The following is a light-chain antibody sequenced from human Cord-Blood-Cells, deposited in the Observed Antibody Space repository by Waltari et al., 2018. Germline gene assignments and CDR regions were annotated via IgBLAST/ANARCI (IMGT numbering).Light chain of an antibody. J-gene: IGLJ3*02. V-gene: IGLV2-23*01. CDR2: EGS. Sequence: QPALTQPPSVSGSPGQSITISCTGTSSAVGSDNLVPWYQQHTGKAPKLMISEGSKRHSGVYNRFSGSKSGNTASLSPSGSTVEDEADYYGCSYAGSSTLVFGGGTKLAVL. CDR1: SSAVGSDNL. CDR3: CSYAGSSTLV.